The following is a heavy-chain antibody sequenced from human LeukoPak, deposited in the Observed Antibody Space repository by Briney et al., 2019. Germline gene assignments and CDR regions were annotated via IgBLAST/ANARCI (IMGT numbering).Heavy chain of an antibody. D-gene: IGHD4-17*01. CDR3: ARGRSKSLGTVNAFIQ. CDR2: MNPNSGNT. CDR1: GYTFTSYD. J-gene: IGHJ4*02. V-gene: IGHV1-8*01. Sequence: ASVNVSCKSSGYTFTSYDINWVRQATGQGLEWMGWMNPNSGNTGYVHKFQGRVNMTRNTSISTAYMELSSLRSEDTAVYYCARGRSKSLGTVNAFIQWGQGTLVTVS.